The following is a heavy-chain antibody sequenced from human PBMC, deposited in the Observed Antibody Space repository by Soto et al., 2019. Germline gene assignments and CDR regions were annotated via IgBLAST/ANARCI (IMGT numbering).Heavy chain of an antibody. V-gene: IGHV3-64*02. CDR2: ISSNGGST. Sequence: GGSLRLSCAASGFTFSSYAMHWVRQAPGKGLEYVSAISSNGGSTYYADSVKGRFTISRDNSKNTLYLQMGSLRAEDMAVYYCARSSYYDSNFSFDYWGQGTLVTVS. CDR1: GFTFSSYA. CDR3: ARSSYYDSNFSFDY. D-gene: IGHD3-22*01. J-gene: IGHJ4*02.